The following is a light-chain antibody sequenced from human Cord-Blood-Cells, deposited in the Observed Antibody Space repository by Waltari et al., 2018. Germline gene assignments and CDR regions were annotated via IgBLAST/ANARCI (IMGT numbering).Light chain of an antibody. V-gene: IGKV1-5*01. J-gene: IGKJ1*01. CDR3: QQYNSYST. CDR2: DAS. CDR1: QSIRSW. Sequence: DIQMTQSPSTLSASVGDRVTITCRASQSIRSWLAWYQQKPGKAPKLLIYDASSLESGVPSRFSGIGSVTKFTLTISSLQPDDFATYYCQQYNSYSTFGQGTKVEIK.